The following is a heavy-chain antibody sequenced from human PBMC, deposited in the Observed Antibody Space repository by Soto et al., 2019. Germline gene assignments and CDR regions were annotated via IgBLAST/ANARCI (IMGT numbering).Heavy chain of an antibody. CDR1: GYTFTSYY. D-gene: IGHD3-3*01. CDR3: ARVGSRATIFGVVPFDY. J-gene: IGHJ4*02. V-gene: IGHV1-46*01. CDR2: INPSGGST. Sequence: ASVKVSCKASGYTFTSYYMHWVRQAPGQGLEWMGIINPSGGSTSYAQKFQGRVTMTRDTSTSTVYMELSSLRSEDTAVYYCARVGSRATIFGVVPFDYWGQGTLVTVSS.